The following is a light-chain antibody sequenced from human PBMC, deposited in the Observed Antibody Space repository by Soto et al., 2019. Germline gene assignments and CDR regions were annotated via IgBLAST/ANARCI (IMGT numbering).Light chain of an antibody. J-gene: IGLJ1*01. Sequence: QPVLTQPPSVSGAQGQRSTISCTGSSSNIGAGYDVQWYQQLPGTAPKLLIYGNSHRPSGVPDRFSGSKSGTSASLAITGLQTEDEADYYCQSYDSSLSALYVLGTGTKVTVL. V-gene: IGLV1-40*01. CDR3: QSYDSSLSALYV. CDR1: SSNIGAGYD. CDR2: GNS.